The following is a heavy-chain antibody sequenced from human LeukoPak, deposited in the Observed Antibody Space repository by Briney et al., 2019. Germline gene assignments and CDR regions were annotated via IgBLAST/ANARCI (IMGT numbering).Heavy chain of an antibody. Sequence: GGSLRLSCAASGFTFSSYWMSWVRQAPRKGLEWVANIKQDGSEKYYVDSVKGRFTISRDNTKNSLYLQMNSLRAEDTAVYFCAKGGSGTYSGLFDYWGQGTLVTVSS. V-gene: IGHV3-7*05. CDR2: IKQDGSEK. D-gene: IGHD1-26*01. CDR3: AKGGSGTYSGLFDY. J-gene: IGHJ4*02. CDR1: GFTFSSYW.